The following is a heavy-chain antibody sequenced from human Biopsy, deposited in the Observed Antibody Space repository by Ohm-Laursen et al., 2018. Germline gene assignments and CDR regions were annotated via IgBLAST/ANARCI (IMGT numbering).Heavy chain of an antibody. CDR2: IYTSGIT. D-gene: IGHD1-14*01. Sequence: GTLSLTCIVSGGSLSSYSWSWIRQPAGKGLEWIGQIYTSGITNYNPSLKSRVAMSVDTSKNKFSLRVSSVTAADTAVYYCARDRDRRGWFDPWGQGTLVTVSS. CDR1: GGSLSSYS. J-gene: IGHJ5*02. V-gene: IGHV4-4*07. CDR3: ARDRDRRGWFDP.